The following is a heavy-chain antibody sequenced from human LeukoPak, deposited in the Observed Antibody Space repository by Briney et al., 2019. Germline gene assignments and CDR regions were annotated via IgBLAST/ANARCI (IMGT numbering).Heavy chain of an antibody. CDR3: AREERGGYFDY. Sequence: SETLSLNCTGSGVSSSSYYWSWIRQPPGKGLEWIGYIYYSGSTNYNPSLKSRVTISVDTSKNQFSLKLSSVTAADTAVYYCAREERGGYFDYWGQGTLVTVSS. V-gene: IGHV4-59*01. J-gene: IGHJ4*02. CDR1: GVSSSSYY. CDR2: IYYSGST. D-gene: IGHD4-23*01.